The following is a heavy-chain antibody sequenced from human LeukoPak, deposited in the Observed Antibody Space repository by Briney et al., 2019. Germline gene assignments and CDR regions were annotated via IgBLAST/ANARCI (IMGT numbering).Heavy chain of an antibody. CDR2: ISSSSSYI. J-gene: IGHJ4*02. CDR3: ARGGSVVVPAASL. Sequence: GGSLRLSCAASGFTFSSYAMSWVRQAPGKGLEWVSSISSSSSYIYYADSVKGRFTVSRDNAKNSLYLQMNSLRAEDTAVYYCARGGSVVVPAASLWGQGTLVTVSS. CDR1: GFTFSSYA. V-gene: IGHV3-21*01. D-gene: IGHD2-2*01.